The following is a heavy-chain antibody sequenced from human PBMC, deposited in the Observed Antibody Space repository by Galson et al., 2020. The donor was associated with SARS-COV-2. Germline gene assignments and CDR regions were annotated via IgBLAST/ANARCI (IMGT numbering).Heavy chain of an antibody. CDR2: LDCGDGK. CDR3: ERIRVEMATIGNDYYYGMDV. D-gene: IGHD5-12*01. CDR1: GFSRTTGGRC. J-gene: IGHJ6*04. Sequence: SGPTLVKPTQTLTLTCTLSGFSRTTGGRCVTWIRHTQGKDLQWLPLLDCGDGKYHHTSLQTKLTTSKDTCKNQVVLTMTNMDPVDTATYYCERIRVEMATIGNDYYYGMDVWGKGTTVTVSS. V-gene: IGHV2-70*01.